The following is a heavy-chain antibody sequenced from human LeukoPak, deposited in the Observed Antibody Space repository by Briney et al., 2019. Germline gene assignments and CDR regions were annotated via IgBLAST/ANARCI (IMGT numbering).Heavy chain of an antibody. CDR2: MYYSGST. Sequence: SETLSLTCTVSGGSISSGDYYWSWIRQPPGKGLEWTAYMYYSGSTYYNPSLKSRVTMSADTSKNQFSLKLSPVTAADTAVYYCARPYYYDSRIDPWGQGTLVTVSS. V-gene: IGHV4-30-4*01. D-gene: IGHD3-22*01. CDR1: GGSISSGDYY. CDR3: ARPYYYDSRIDP. J-gene: IGHJ5*02.